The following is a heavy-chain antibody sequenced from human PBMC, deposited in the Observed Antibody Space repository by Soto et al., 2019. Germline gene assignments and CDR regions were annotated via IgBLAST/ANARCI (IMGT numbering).Heavy chain of an antibody. CDR1: GFTFSSYG. CDR2: ISYDGSNK. J-gene: IGHJ6*03. V-gene: IGHV3-30*18. Sequence: GGSLRLSCAASGFTFSSYGMHWVRQAPGKGLEWVAVISYDGSNKYYADSVKGRFTISRDNSKNTLYLQMNSLRAEDTAVYYCAKPRPYYYYYMDVWGKGTTVTVSS. D-gene: IGHD6-6*01. CDR3: AKPRPYYYYYMDV.